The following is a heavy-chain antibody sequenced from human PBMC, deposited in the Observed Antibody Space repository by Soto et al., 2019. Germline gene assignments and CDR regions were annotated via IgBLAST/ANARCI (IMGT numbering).Heavy chain of an antibody. CDR1: GFTFRNYG. J-gene: IGHJ4*02. Sequence: LRLSCAASGFTFRNYGMNLVRKATGKGLEWVSAIGFGSSTTYYADSVKGRFTISRDNSKNTLYLQMNSLRAEDTAVYYCAKNPGYYYDSTGYHFDYWGQGTLVTVSS. CDR2: IGFGSSTT. CDR3: AKNPGYYYDSTGYHFDY. D-gene: IGHD3-22*01. V-gene: IGHV3-23*01.